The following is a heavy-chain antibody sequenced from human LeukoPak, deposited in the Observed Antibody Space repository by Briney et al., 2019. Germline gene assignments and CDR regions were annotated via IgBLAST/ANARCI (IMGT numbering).Heavy chain of an antibody. V-gene: IGHV4-59*01. CDR3: ARYTYYYDSSGYEYYFDY. Sequence: KPSENLSLTCTVSGGSISSYYWSWIRPPPGKGLEWIGYIYYSESTNYNPSLKSRVTISVDTSKNQFSLKLSSVTAADTAAYYCARYTYYYDSSGYEYYFDYWGQGTLVTVSS. J-gene: IGHJ4*02. D-gene: IGHD3-22*01. CDR1: GGSISSYY. CDR2: IYYSEST.